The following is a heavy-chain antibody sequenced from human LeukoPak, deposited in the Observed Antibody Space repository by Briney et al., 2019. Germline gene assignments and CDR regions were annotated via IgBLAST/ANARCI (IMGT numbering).Heavy chain of an antibody. D-gene: IGHD2-15*01. V-gene: IGHV3-11*04. CDR2: ISSSGGIM. J-gene: IGHJ5*01. Sequence: PGGSLRLSCAASGFTFSDYDMSWIRQAPGKGLEWVAKISSSGGIMYYADSLKGRFSISRDNAQKPLYLQMTSLRAEDAALYYCARERIRAAVTGWFDSWGQGTLVTVSS. CDR1: GFTFSDYD. CDR3: ARERIRAAVTGWFDS.